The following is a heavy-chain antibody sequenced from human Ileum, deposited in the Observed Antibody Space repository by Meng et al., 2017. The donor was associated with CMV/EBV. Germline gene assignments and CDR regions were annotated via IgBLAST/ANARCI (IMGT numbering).Heavy chain of an antibody. Sequence: TVSGGSISSGDYYWSWIRQPPGKGLEWIGYIYYSGSTYYHPSLKSRVTISVDTSKNQFSLKLSSVTAADTAVYYCARRSRMRMGFDPWGQGTLVTVSS. V-gene: IGHV4-30-4*08. J-gene: IGHJ5*02. CDR1: GGSISSGDYY. CDR2: IYYSGST. D-gene: IGHD1-14*01. CDR3: ARRSRMRMGFDP.